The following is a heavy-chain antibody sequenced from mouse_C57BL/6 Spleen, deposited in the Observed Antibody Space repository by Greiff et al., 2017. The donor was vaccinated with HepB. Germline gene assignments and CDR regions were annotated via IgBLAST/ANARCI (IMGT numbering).Heavy chain of an antibody. D-gene: IGHD1-1*01. CDR1: GFTFSDYG. J-gene: IGHJ2*01. CDR2: ISSGSSTI. Sequence: EVQRVESGGGLVKPGGSLKLSCAASGFTFSDYGMHWVRQAPEKGLEWVAYISSGSSTIYYEDTVKGRCTISSDNAKNTRFLQMTSLRSEDTAMYYCARRDYYGSSSLFDYWGQGTTLTVSS. V-gene: IGHV5-17*01. CDR3: ARRDYYGSSSLFDY.